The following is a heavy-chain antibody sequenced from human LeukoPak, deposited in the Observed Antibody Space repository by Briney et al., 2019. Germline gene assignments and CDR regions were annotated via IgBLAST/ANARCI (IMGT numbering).Heavy chain of an antibody. D-gene: IGHD6-19*01. Sequence: EGSLRLSCAASGFTFSSFWMNWVRHTPGKGLEWVANIEGDGSEKNYMDSVKGRFTISRDNAKKSLHLQMNSLRAEDTGVYYCAGGSGWLIDYWGQGTLVTVSS. CDR3: AGGSGWLIDY. CDR1: GFTFSSFW. J-gene: IGHJ4*02. V-gene: IGHV3-7*03. CDR2: IEGDGSEK.